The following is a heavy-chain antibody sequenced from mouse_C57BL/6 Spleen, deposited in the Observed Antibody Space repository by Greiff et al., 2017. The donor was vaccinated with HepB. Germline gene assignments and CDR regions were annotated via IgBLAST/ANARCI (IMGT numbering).Heavy chain of an antibody. CDR2: IDPENGDT. J-gene: IGHJ3*01. V-gene: IGHV14-4*01. CDR1: GFNIKDDY. Sequence: EVQLQQSGAELVRPGASVKLSCTASGFNIKDDYMHWVKQRPEQGLEWIGWIDPENGDTEYASKFQGKATITADTSSNTAYLQLSSLPSEDTAVYYCTPNWDGFAYWGQGTLVTVSA. CDR3: TPNWDGFAY. D-gene: IGHD4-1*01.